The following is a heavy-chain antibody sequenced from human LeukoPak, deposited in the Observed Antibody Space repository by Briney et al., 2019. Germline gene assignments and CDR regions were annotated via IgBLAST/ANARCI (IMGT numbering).Heavy chain of an antibody. Sequence: SETLSLTCTVSGGSISSYYWSWIRQPPGKGLEWIGYIYYSGSTNYNPSLKSRVTISVDTSKNQFSLKLSSVTAADTAVYCCARHYYDFWNGYLLTSNWFDPWGQGTLVTVSS. J-gene: IGHJ5*02. V-gene: IGHV4-59*08. D-gene: IGHD3-3*01. CDR3: ARHYYDFWNGYLLTSNWFDP. CDR2: IYYSGST. CDR1: GGSISSYY.